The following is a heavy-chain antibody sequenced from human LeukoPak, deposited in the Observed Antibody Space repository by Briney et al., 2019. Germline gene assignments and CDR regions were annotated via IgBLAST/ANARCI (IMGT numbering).Heavy chain of an antibody. Sequence: ASVKVSCKASGYTFTVYYMHWVRQAPGQGLEWMGWINPNSGGTNYAQKFQGRVTMTRDTSISTAYMELSRLRSDDTAVYYCARRRIAAAGAYFDYWGQGTLVTVSS. CDR1: GYTFTVYY. D-gene: IGHD6-13*01. CDR3: ARRRIAAAGAYFDY. V-gene: IGHV1-2*02. J-gene: IGHJ4*02. CDR2: INPNSGGT.